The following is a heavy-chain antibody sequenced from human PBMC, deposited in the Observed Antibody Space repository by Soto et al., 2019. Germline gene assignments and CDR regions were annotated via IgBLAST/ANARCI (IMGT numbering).Heavy chain of an antibody. D-gene: IGHD3-10*01. CDR2: MIPNSGNT. J-gene: IGHJ5*02. V-gene: IGHV1-8*01. CDR1: GYTFTSYD. CDR3: ARGGYYCYGSGSHRGWFDP. Sequence: QVQLVQSGAEVKKPGASVRVSCKASGYTFTSYDINWVRQATGQGLEWMGWMIPNSGNTGYAQKYQGRVTMTRNRSICTAYMELSSLRSEDTAVYYCARGGYYCYGSGSHRGWFDPWGQGTLVTVSS.